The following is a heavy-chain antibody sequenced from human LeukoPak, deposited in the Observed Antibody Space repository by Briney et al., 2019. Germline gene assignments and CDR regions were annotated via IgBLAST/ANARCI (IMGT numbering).Heavy chain of an antibody. D-gene: IGHD2-8*01. CDR1: GGSISSYY. V-gene: IGHV4-59*01. Sequence: PSETLSLICTVAGGSISSYYWSWIRQPPGEGLEWIGYIYYSGSTNYNPSLKSQVTISVDTSKNPFSLTLRSVTAADTAVYSCARVRRYCTNGVCPTGFDPWGQGTLVTVSS. J-gene: IGHJ5*02. CDR2: IYYSGST. CDR3: ARVRRYCTNGVCPTGFDP.